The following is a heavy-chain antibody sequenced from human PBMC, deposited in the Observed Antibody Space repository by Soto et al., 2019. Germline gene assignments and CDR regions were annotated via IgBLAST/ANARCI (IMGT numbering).Heavy chain of an antibody. D-gene: IGHD3-22*01. Sequence: EVQLLESGGGLVQPVGSLRLSCAASGITISNYPMSWVRQAPGKGLDWVSGISGSGDRTYYADSAKGRFTISKDISRNLRSLPLGSLGVEDTAVVFCVKADGGYPSTAPHWGQGTLVTVSS. CDR2: ISGSGDRT. CDR1: GITISNYP. V-gene: IGHV3-23*01. CDR3: VKADGGYPSTAPH. J-gene: IGHJ4*02.